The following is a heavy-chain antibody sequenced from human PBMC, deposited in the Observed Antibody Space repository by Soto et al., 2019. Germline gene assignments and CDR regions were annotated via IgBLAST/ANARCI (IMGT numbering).Heavy chain of an antibody. CDR3: ARGLSVYYYGSGSYYKGGWFDP. J-gene: IGHJ5*02. D-gene: IGHD3-10*01. Sequence: SETLSLTCAVYGGSFSGYYWSWIRQPPGKGLEWIGEINHSGSTNYNPSLKSRVTISVDTSKNQFSLKLSSVTAADTAVYYCARGLSVYYYGSGSYYKGGWFDPWGQGTLVTVS. CDR2: INHSGST. V-gene: IGHV4-34*01. CDR1: GGSFSGYY.